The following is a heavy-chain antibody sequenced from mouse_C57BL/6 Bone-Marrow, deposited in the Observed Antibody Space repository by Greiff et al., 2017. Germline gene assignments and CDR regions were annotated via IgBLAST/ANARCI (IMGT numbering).Heavy chain of an antibody. V-gene: IGHV6-3*01. CDR1: GFTFSNYW. Sequence: EVHLVESGGGLVQPGGSMKLSCVASGFTFSNYWMNWVRQSPEKGLEWVAQIRLKSDNYATHYAESVKGRFTISRDDSKSSVYLQMNNLRAEDTGIYYCTGPYYYGSSYYFDYWGQGTTLTVSS. CDR2: IRLKSDNYAT. D-gene: IGHD1-1*01. CDR3: TGPYYYGSSYYFDY. J-gene: IGHJ2*01.